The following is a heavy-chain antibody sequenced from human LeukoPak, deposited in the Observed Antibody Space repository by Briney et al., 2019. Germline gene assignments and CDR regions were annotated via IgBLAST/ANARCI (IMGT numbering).Heavy chain of an antibody. J-gene: IGHJ6*04. D-gene: IGHD3-10*01. V-gene: IGHV5-10-1*01. Sequence: GESLKISCKGSGYSFTSYWISWVRQMPGKGLEWMGRIDPSDSYTNYSPSFQGHVTISADKSISTAYLQWSSLKASDTAMYYCARHALSITMVRGQLCMDVWGKGTTVTVSS. CDR3: ARHALSITMVRGQLCMDV. CDR1: GYSFTSYW. CDR2: IDPSDSYT.